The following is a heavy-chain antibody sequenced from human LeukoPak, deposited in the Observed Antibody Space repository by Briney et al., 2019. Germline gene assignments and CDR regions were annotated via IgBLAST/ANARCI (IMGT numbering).Heavy chain of an antibody. CDR1: GFTFSSYW. J-gene: IGHJ4*02. V-gene: IGHV3-74*01. Sequence: GGSLRLSCAASGFTFSSYWMHWVRQPPGKGLVWVSRINTDGSRTSYEDSVKGRFTISKNNANNTLYLQMNSLRAEDTAVYYCARTVPGYFFDYWGQGTLVTVSS. D-gene: IGHD3-10*01. CDR2: INTDGSRT. CDR3: ARTVPGYFFDY.